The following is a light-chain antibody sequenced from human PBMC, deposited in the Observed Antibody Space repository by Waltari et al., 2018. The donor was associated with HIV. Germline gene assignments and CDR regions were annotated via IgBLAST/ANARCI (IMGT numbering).Light chain of an antibody. Sequence: QSVLTQPPSVSGAPGPRVTISCTGSSSTIGAGYQVPWYQQLPGTAPKPLIYGNSNRPSGVPDRFSGSKSGTSASLAITGLQAEDEADYHCQSYDSSLSGYVFGTGTKVTVL. CDR3: QSYDSSLSGYV. CDR1: SSTIGAGYQ. CDR2: GNS. V-gene: IGLV1-40*01. J-gene: IGLJ1*01.